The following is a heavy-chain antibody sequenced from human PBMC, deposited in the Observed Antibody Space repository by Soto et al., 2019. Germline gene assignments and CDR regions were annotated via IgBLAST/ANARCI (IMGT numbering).Heavy chain of an antibody. V-gene: IGHV3-49*03. Sequence: GGSLRLSCTASGFTFGGYAMSWFRQAPGRGLEWVGFIRSKAYGGTTDYAASVKGRFTISIDDSRGIVYLQMNSLKIEDTAVYYCARDTDHGDYVGDHWGQGTLVTVSS. CDR1: GFTFGGYA. CDR2: IRSKAYGGTT. D-gene: IGHD4-17*01. CDR3: ARDTDHGDYVGDH. J-gene: IGHJ4*02.